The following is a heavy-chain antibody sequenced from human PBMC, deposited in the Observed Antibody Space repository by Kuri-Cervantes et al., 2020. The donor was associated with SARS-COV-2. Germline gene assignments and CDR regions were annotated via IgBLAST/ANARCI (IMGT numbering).Heavy chain of an antibody. J-gene: IGHJ4*02. D-gene: IGHD7-27*01. CDR2: ISYDGSNK. CDR1: GFTFGSYA. Sequence: GESLKISCAASGFTFGSYAMHWVRQAPGKGLEWVAVISYDGSNKYYADSVKGRFTISRGNTKNSLSLQMNSLTTEDTALYYCAKEWPTGDGLGLDYWGQGTLVTVSS. V-gene: IGHV3-30-3*01. CDR3: AKEWPTGDGLGLDY.